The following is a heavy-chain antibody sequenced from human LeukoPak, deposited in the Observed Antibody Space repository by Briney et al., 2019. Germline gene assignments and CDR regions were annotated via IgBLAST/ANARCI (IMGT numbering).Heavy chain of an antibody. CDR1: GGSISSSSYY. J-gene: IGHJ6*03. V-gene: IGHV4-39*07. CDR3: ARNWVDYNDEYYYYMDV. D-gene: IGHD4-11*01. CDR2: IYYSGST. Sequence: PSETLSLTCTVSGGSISSSSYYWGWIRQPPGKGLKWIGSIYYSGSTYYNPSLKSRVTISVDTSKNQFSLKLSSVTAADTAVYYCARNWVDYNDEYYYYMDVWGKGTTVTISS.